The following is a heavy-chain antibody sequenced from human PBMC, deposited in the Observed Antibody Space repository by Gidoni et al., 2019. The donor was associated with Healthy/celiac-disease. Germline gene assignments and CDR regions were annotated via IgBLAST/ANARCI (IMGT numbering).Heavy chain of an antibody. Sequence: EVQLVESGGGLVQPGGSLSLSCAASGFTFSSYAMPWVRQAPGKGLEYVSAISSNGGSTYYANSVKGRFTISRDNSKNTLYLQMGSLRAEDMAVYYCARDQGGYSYGYDYWGQGTLVTVSS. CDR2: ISSNGGST. CDR1: GFTFSSYA. CDR3: ARDQGGYSYGYDY. V-gene: IGHV3-64*01. D-gene: IGHD5-18*01. J-gene: IGHJ4*02.